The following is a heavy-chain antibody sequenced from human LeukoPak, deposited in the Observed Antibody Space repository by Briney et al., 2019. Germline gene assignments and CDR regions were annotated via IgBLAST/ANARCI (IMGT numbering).Heavy chain of an antibody. D-gene: IGHD4-11*01. CDR1: GFTFGSYS. CDR3: AKGIRRGTTVDY. CDR2: ISSSGSAI. Sequence: GGSLRLSCAASGFTFGSYSMNWVRQAPGKGLEWVSYISSSGSAIYYADSVKGRFTISRDNAKNTLYLQMNSLRAEDTAVYYCAKGIRRGTTVDYWGQGTLVTVSS. J-gene: IGHJ4*02. V-gene: IGHV3-48*01.